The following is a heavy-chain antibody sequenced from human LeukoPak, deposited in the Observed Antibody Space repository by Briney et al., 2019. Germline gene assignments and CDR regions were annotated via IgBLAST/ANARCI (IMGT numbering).Heavy chain of an antibody. CDR3: TVTPSRDWFDP. CDR1: GFTFSTCG. Sequence: PGGSLRLSCAASGFTFSTCGMSWVRQAPGKGLEWVSIISGSSGNTYYADSVKGRFTISRDNAKNSLYLQMNSLRAEDTAVYFCTVTPSRDWFDPWGQGTLVTVSS. J-gene: IGHJ5*02. D-gene: IGHD2-21*02. V-gene: IGHV3-21*01. CDR2: ISGSSGNT.